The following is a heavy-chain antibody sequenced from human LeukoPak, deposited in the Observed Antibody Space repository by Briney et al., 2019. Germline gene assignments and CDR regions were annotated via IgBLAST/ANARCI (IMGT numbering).Heavy chain of an antibody. D-gene: IGHD2-2*01. Sequence: KLGGSLRLSCAASGFTFSTYNMTWVRPAPGKGLEWVSYISSSSSTIYYADSVKGRFTISRDNAKNSLYLQMNSLRAEDTAVYYCARWSCSSTSCSSYYYYYYMDVWGKGTTVTVSS. CDR2: ISSSSSTI. J-gene: IGHJ6*03. CDR3: ARWSCSSTSCSSYYYYYYMDV. V-gene: IGHV3-48*01. CDR1: GFTFSTYN.